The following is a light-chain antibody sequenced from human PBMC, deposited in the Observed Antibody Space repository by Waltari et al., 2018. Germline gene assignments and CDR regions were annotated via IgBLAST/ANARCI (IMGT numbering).Light chain of an antibody. J-gene: IGLJ3*02. V-gene: IGLV2-14*03. CDR2: DVS. CDR1: GSDIGAYDF. Sequence: QSALTQPASVSGSLGQSITISCTGSGSDIGAYDFVSWYQQYPGKPPKLIIYDVSTRRSEVSNRSSGSQSGNTASLAISGLQAEDEADYYCISYTNTDTLGLFGGGTKLTVL. CDR3: ISYTNTDTLGL.